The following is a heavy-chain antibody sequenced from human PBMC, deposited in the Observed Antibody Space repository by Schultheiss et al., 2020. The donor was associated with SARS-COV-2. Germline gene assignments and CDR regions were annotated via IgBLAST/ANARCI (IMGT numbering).Heavy chain of an antibody. CDR2: IYTSGST. D-gene: IGHD3-3*01. CDR3: ARAGDFWSGYYTSWFDP. J-gene: IGHJ5*02. V-gene: IGHV4-4*07. CDR1: GGSISSYY. Sequence: SETLSLTCTVSGGSISSYYWSWIRQPAGKGLEWIGRIYTSGSTYYNPSLKSRVTISVDTSKNQFSLKLSSVTAADTAVYYCARAGDFWSGYYTSWFDPWGQGSLVTVSS.